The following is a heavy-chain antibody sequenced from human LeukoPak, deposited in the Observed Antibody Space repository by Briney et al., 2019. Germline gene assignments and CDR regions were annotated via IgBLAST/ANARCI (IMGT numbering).Heavy chain of an antibody. CDR1: GYNFANYW. D-gene: IGHD1-26*01. V-gene: IGHV5-51*01. CDR2: IYPGDSDT. Sequence: GESLKISCKASGYNFANYWIGWVRQMPGKGLAWMGIIYPGDSDTRYSPSFQGQVTISADKSISTAYLQWSSLKASDTAMYYCARPPSGSTTGNFDYWGQGTLVTVSS. J-gene: IGHJ4*02. CDR3: ARPPSGSTTGNFDY.